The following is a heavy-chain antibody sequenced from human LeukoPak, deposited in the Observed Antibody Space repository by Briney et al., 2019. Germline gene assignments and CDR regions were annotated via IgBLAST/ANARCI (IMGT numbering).Heavy chain of an antibody. Sequence: PSETLSLTCTVSGGSISSSSYYWGWIRQPPGKGLEWIGSIYYSGSTYYNPSLKSRVTISVDTSKNQFSLKLSSVTAADTAVYYCARRNRLPAWYFDLWGRGTLVTVSS. V-gene: IGHV4-39*01. CDR2: IYYSGST. CDR3: ARRNRLPAWYFDL. D-gene: IGHD4-11*01. J-gene: IGHJ2*01. CDR1: GGSISSSSYY.